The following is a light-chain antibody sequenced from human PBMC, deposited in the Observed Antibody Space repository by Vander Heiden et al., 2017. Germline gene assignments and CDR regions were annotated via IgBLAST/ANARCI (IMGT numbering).Light chain of an antibody. CDR3: CSYATSSTYV. V-gene: IGLV2-23*01. Sequence: QSALTQPASVSGSPGQSITISGPGTSSDVGSYNLVSWYQQHPGKAPKLMIYEGSKRPSGVSNRFSGSKSGNTASLTISVLQAEDEADYYCCSYATSSTYVFGTGTKVTVL. CDR1: SSDVGSYNL. CDR2: EGS. J-gene: IGLJ1*01.